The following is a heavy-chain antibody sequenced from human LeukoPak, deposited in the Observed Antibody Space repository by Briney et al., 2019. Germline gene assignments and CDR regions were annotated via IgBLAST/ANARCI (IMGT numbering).Heavy chain of an antibody. CDR3: ARDGAYYAFDI. V-gene: IGHV3-23*01. J-gene: IGHJ3*02. D-gene: IGHD2-21*01. CDR1: GFTFSNYA. Sequence: GGSLRLSCAASGFTFSNYAMSWVRQAPGKGLEWVSAISGSGENTYYADSVKGRFTISRDNSKNTLYLQMNSLRAEDAAVYYCARDGAYYAFDIWGQGTMVTVSS. CDR2: ISGSGENT.